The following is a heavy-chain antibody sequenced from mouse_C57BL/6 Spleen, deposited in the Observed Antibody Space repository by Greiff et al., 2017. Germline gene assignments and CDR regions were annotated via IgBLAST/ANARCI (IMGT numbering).Heavy chain of an antibody. CDR3: ARSEYDYDGYYYAMDY. CDR1: GYTFTSYG. CDR2: IYPRSGNT. V-gene: IGHV1-81*01. J-gene: IGHJ4*01. D-gene: IGHD2-4*01. Sequence: QVQLKQSGAELARPGASVKLSCKASGYTFTSYGISWVKQRTGQGLEWIGEIYPRSGNTYYNEKFKGKATLTADKSSSTAYMELRSLTSEDSAVYFCARSEYDYDGYYYAMDYWGQGTSVTVSS.